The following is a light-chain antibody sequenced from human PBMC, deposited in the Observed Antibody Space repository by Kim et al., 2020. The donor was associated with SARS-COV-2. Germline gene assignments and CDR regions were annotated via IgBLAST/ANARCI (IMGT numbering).Light chain of an antibody. Sequence: ASTGDRVTITWRASQGISSYLAWYQQNPGKAPKLLIYAASTLQSGVPSRFSGSGSGTDFTLTISCLQSEDFATYYCQQYYSYPSTFGPGTKVDIK. CDR2: AAS. CDR3: QQYYSYPST. CDR1: QGISSY. J-gene: IGKJ3*01. V-gene: IGKV1-8*01.